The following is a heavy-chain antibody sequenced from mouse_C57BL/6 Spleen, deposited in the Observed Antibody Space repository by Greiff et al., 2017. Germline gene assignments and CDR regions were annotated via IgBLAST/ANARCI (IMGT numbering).Heavy chain of an antibody. CDR3: ARRGFLLLRYFDY. CDR2: IDPSDSYT. D-gene: IGHD1-1*01. CDR1: GYTFTSYW. J-gene: IGHJ2*01. V-gene: IGHV1-69*01. Sequence: QVQLKQPGAELVMPGASVKLSCKASGYTFTSYWMHWVKQRPGQGLEWIGEIDPSDSYTNYNQKFKGKSTLTVDKSSSTAYMQLSSLTSEDSAVYYGARRGFLLLRYFDYWGQGTTLTVSS.